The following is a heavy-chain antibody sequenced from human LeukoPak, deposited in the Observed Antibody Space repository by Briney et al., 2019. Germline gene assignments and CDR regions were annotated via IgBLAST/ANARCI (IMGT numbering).Heavy chain of an antibody. CDR2: IYPGDSDT. D-gene: IGHD4-11*01. CDR1: GYSFTKFW. CDR3: AREYYSNYDDAFDI. J-gene: IGHJ3*02. V-gene: IGHV5-51*01. Sequence: GESLKISCKGSGYSFTKFWIGWVRQMPGKGLEWMGIIYPGDSDTRYSPSFQGQVTLLVDTSISTAYLQWSSLKASDTAMYYCAREYYSNYDDAFDIWGQGTMVTVSS.